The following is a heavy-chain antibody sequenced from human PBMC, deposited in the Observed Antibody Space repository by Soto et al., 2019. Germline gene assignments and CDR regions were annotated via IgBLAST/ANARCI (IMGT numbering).Heavy chain of an antibody. CDR3: AGTSTTVYAMDV. Sequence: SETLSLTCTVSGDSINCYYWSWIRQPPGKGLEWIGYIYYSGSTNYNPSLNSRATISLDPSKSQFSLKLTSVTAADTAVYYCAGTSTTVYAMDVWGQGTTVTVSS. D-gene: IGHD4-17*01. J-gene: IGHJ6*02. CDR1: GDSINCYY. CDR2: IYYSGST. V-gene: IGHV4-59*13.